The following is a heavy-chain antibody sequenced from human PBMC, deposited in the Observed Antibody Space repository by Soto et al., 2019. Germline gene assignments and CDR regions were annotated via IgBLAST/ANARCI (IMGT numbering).Heavy chain of an antibody. CDR2: IYHSGST. D-gene: IGHD5-18*01. CDR3: ARARGYSYGLASDI. Sequence: QLQLQESGSGLVKPSQTLSLTCAVSGGSISSGGDSWRWIRQPPGKGLEWIGYIYHSGSTYYNPPRKRRVPISVDRSKRQFSRTLSSVTAADTAVYYCARARGYSYGLASDIWGQGTMVTVSS. J-gene: IGHJ3*02. V-gene: IGHV4-30-2*01. CDR1: GGSISSGGDS.